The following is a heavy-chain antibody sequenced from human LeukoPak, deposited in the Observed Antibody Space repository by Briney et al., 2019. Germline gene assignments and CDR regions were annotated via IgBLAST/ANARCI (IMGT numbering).Heavy chain of an antibody. Sequence: GSLRLSCAVYGFTFSDYWMSWVRQPPGKGLEWIGEINHSGSTNYNPSLKSRVTISVDTSKNQFSLKLSSVTAADTAVYYCATARYGVRKGFYWGQGTLVTVSS. D-gene: IGHD4-17*01. CDR3: ATARYGVRKGFY. CDR2: INHSGST. V-gene: IGHV4-34*08. J-gene: IGHJ4*02. CDR1: GFTFSDYW.